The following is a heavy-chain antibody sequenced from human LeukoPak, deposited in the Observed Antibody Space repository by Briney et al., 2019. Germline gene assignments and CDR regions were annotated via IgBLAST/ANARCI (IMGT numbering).Heavy chain of an antibody. CDR1: GFAVSSYY. D-gene: IGHD3-10*01. CDR3: ARKYYSLDV. Sequence: GGSLRLSCAASGFAVSSYYMSWVRQAPGKGLEWVSVVYTDGTTYYADSVKGRFTISRDNSKNTLYLQMNSLRAEDTAVYYCARKYYSLDVWGQGTMVTVSS. J-gene: IGHJ6*02. CDR2: VYTDGTT. V-gene: IGHV3-53*01.